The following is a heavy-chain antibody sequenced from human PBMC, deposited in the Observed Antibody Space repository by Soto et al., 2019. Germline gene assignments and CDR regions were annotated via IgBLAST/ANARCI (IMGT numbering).Heavy chain of an antibody. CDR2: INAGSGST. CDR3: AREVRLLEWLLPTFEN. D-gene: IGHD3-3*01. J-gene: IGHJ4*02. V-gene: IGHV1-3*05. CDR1: GYVFAKYA. Sequence: QVHLVQSGAEEKKPGAAVKISCKASGYVFAKYAIHWVRQAPGQSLEGMGRINAGSGSTKYSEKFQDRVTLTRDTSATTGYMELSSLRSEDTAVYFCAREVRLLEWLLPTFENWGQGTLVTVSS.